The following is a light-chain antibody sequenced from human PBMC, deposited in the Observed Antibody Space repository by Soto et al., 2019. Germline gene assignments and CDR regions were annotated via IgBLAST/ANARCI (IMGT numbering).Light chain of an antibody. CDR2: GAS. J-gene: IGKJ5*01. CDR3: QQYGSSPRIT. V-gene: IGKV3-15*01. Sequence: EIVMTQSTATLSVSPGERATLSCRASQTALSNLAWYQQKPGQAPRLLIYGASTRATGIPARFSGSGSGTEFTLTISRLEPEDFAVYYCQQYGSSPRITFGQGTRLEIK. CDR1: QTALSN.